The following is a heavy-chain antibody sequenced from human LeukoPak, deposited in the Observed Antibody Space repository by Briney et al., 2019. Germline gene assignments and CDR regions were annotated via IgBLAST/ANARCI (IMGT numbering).Heavy chain of an antibody. J-gene: IGHJ3*01. CDR3: AKDPKGDYVGAFDS. CDR1: GLTFSNYA. V-gene: IGHV3-23*01. Sequence: QPGGSLRLSCAASGLTFSNYAMTWVRQAPGKGLEWISSITGRGGTSYTDSVKGRFTVYRDNSKNTLYLQMNSLRVGDTALYYCAKDPKGDYVGAFDSWGQGTMVTVSS. CDR2: ITGRGGT. D-gene: IGHD4-17*01.